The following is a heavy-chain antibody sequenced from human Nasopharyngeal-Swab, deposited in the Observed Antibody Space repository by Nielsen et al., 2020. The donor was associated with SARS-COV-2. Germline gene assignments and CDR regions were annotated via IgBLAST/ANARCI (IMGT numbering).Heavy chain of an antibody. CDR3: AREYSYGYKLSFDYYYGMDV. D-gene: IGHD5-18*01. V-gene: IGHV1-3*01. CDR2: INAGNGNT. Sequence: ASVKVSCKASGYTFTSYAMHWVRQAPGQRLEWMGWINAGNGNTKYSQKFQGRVTITRDTSASTAYMELSSLRSEDTAVYYCAREYSYGYKLSFDYYYGMDVWGQGTTATVSS. CDR1: GYTFTSYA. J-gene: IGHJ6*02.